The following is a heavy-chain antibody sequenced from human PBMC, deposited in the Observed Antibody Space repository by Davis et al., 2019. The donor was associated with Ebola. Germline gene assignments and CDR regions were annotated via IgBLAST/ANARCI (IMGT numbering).Heavy chain of an antibody. Sequence: GGSLRLSCSASGFTFSDYAIHWVRQAPGKGLEYVSAISSDGQSTYYADSVKGRFTLSRDNFKNTLYLQMSSLRPEDTAVYYCVRDMEITVTTLGDYWGQGTLLTVSS. V-gene: IGHV3-64D*06. CDR3: VRDMEITVTTLGDY. D-gene: IGHD4-11*01. CDR2: ISSDGQST. CDR1: GFTFSDYA. J-gene: IGHJ4*02.